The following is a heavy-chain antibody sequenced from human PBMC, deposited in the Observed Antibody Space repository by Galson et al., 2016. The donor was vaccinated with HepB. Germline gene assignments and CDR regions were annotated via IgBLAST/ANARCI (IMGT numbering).Heavy chain of an antibody. D-gene: IGHD3-10*01. CDR3: ARWSRGTGSSLDF. CDR1: GFNFSTFT. J-gene: IGHJ4*02. CDR2: ISSRSLYI. V-gene: IGHV3-21*06. Sequence: SLRLSCAAFGFNFSTFTVNWVRQVPGKGLEWVPSISSRSLYIYYADSLRGRFTVSRDNSKNSLFLQLNSLGADDTASYYCARWSRGTGSSLDFWGQGTLVTVSS.